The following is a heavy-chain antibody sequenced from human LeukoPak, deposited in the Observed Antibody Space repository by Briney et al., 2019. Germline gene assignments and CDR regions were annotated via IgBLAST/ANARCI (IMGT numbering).Heavy chain of an antibody. Sequence: GGSLRLACAASGFTFSSYAMIWVRQALGKGLEWVSTISGSGSSTYSADSVKGRFTISRDNSKNTLYLQMNSLRADDTAVYYCAKDYYGSGSPIDYWGQGTLVTVSS. J-gene: IGHJ4*02. CDR2: ISGSGSST. CDR1: GFTFSSYA. D-gene: IGHD3-10*01. V-gene: IGHV3-23*01. CDR3: AKDYYGSGSPIDY.